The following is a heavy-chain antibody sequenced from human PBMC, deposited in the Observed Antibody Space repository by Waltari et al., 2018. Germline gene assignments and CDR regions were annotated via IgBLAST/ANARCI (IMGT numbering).Heavy chain of an antibody. D-gene: IGHD6-6*01. CDR3: ARDRPPTRYSSSSGPYDY. Sequence: QVQLQQSGPGLVKPSQTRSLTCPISGDSVSSHSPAWNWIRQSPSRGLEWLGRTYYRSKWYNDYAVSVKSRITINPDTSKNQFSLQLNSVTPEDTAVYYCARDRPPTRYSSSSGPYDYWGQGTLVTVSS. V-gene: IGHV6-1*01. CDR1: GDSVSSHSPA. CDR2: TYYRSKWYN. J-gene: IGHJ4*02.